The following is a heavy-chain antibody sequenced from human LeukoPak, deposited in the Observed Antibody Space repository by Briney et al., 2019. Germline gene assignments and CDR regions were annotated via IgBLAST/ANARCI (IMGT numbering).Heavy chain of an antibody. CDR1: GYTFTSYD. D-gene: IGHD3-9*01. J-gene: IGHJ6*03. CDR3: ARTPHYDILTGPYAFYYYYYMDV. CDR2: MNPNSGNT. Sequence: ASVKVSCKASGYTFTSYDINWVRQATGQGLEWMGWMNPNSGNTGYAQKFQGRVTITRNTSISTAYMELSSLRSEDTAVYYCARTPHYDILTGPYAFYYYYYMDVWGKGTTVTVSS. V-gene: IGHV1-8*03.